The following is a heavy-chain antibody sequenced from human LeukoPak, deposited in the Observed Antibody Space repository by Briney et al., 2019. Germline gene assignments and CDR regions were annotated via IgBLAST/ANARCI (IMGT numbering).Heavy chain of an antibody. Sequence: PGGSLRLSCAASGFTFSDYYMSWIRQAPGKGLEWVAFMSYDGSNRYYADSVKGRFTISRDNSKNTLYLQMNSLRAEDTAVYYCAKETRGSYSDYWGQGTLVTVSS. D-gene: IGHD5-12*01. CDR1: GFTFSDYY. CDR3: AKETRGSYSDY. CDR2: MSYDGSNR. J-gene: IGHJ4*02. V-gene: IGHV3-30*02.